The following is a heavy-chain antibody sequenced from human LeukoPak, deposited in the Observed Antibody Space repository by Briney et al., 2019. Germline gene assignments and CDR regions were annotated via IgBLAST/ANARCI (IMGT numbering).Heavy chain of an antibody. CDR3: AKTPPRIAAAVVN. CDR2: ISSAGSSVT. V-gene: IGHV3-48*01. Sequence: PGGSLRLSCAASGFIFSDYSMNWVRQAPGKGLEWVSYISSAGSSVTYYADSVKGRITIYRDNAKNPLYLQMNSLRAEDTAVYYCAKTPPRIAAAVVNWGQGTLVTVSS. CDR1: GFIFSDYS. D-gene: IGHD6-13*01. J-gene: IGHJ4*02.